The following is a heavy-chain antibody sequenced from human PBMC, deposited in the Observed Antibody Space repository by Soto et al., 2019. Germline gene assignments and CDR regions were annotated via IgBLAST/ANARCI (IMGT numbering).Heavy chain of an antibody. Sequence: PGGSLRLSCAASGCPFSSYAMSWVRQAPGKGLEWVSAISGSGGSTYYADSVKGRFTISRDNSKNTLYLQMNSLRAEDTAVYYCAKVLPMTTVTTYGWDYFDYWGQGTLVTVSS. CDR2: ISGSGGST. J-gene: IGHJ4*02. CDR1: GCPFSSYA. D-gene: IGHD4-17*01. CDR3: AKVLPMTTVTTYGWDYFDY. V-gene: IGHV3-23*01.